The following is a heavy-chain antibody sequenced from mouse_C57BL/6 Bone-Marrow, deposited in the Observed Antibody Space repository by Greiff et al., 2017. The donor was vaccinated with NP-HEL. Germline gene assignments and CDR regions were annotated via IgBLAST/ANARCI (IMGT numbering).Heavy chain of an antibody. CDR1: GFTFSSYA. D-gene: IGHD4-1*01. Sequence: EVMLVESGGGLVKPGGSLKLSCAASGFTFSSYAMSWVRQTPEKRLEWVATISDGGSYTYYPDNVKGRFTISRDNAKNNLYLQMSHLKSEDTAMYYCARGSGTLFAYWGQGTRVTVSA. V-gene: IGHV5-4*03. CDR2: ISDGGSYT. CDR3: ARGSGTLFAY. J-gene: IGHJ3*01.